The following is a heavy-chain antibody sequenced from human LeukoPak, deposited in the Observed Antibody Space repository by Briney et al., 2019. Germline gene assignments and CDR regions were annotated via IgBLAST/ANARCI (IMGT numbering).Heavy chain of an antibody. D-gene: IGHD5-12*01. CDR1: GFTFDDYA. CDR2: ISGSGGST. CDR3: ARAGGHRNGGYDY. J-gene: IGHJ4*02. V-gene: IGHV3-9*01. Sequence: GRSLRLSCAASGFTFDDYAMHWVRQAPGKGLEWVSGISGSGGSTYYADSVKGRFTISRDNAKNSLYLQMNSLRAEDTAVYYCARAGGHRNGGYDYWGQGTLVTVSS.